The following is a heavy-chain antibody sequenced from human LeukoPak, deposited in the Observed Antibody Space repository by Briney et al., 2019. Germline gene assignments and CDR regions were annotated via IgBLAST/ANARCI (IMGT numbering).Heavy chain of an antibody. D-gene: IGHD2-2*02. CDR2: INPSGST. V-gene: IGHV4-34*01. Sequence: SETLSLTCAVYGGSFSDYYWSWIRQPPGKGLEWIGEINPSGSTNYSPSLKSRVTMSVDTSKNQFSLKLSSVTAADTAVYYCARARRGSYPVGYFDYWGQGTLVTVSS. CDR1: GGSFSDYY. CDR3: ARARRGSYPVGYFDY. J-gene: IGHJ4*02.